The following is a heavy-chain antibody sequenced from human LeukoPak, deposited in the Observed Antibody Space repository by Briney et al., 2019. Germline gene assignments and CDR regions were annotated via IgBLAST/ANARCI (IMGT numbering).Heavy chain of an antibody. V-gene: IGHV4-39*07. CDR1: GGSISSSSYY. CDR2: IYYSGST. CDR3: ARDSQLDGYSLDY. Sequence: SETLSLTCTVSGGSISSSSYYWGWIRQPPGKGLEWIGSIYYSGSTYYNPSLKSRVTISVGTSKNQFSLKLSSVTAADTAVYYCARDSQLDGYSLDYWGQGTLVTVPS. J-gene: IGHJ4*02. D-gene: IGHD5-24*01.